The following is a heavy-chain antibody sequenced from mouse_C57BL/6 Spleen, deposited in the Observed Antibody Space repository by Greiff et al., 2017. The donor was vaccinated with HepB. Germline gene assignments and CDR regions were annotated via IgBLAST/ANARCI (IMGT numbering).Heavy chain of an antibody. CDR1: GYTFTSYW. V-gene: IGHV1-61*01. CDR2: TYPSDSET. Sequence: QVQLQQPGAELVRPGSSVKLSCKASGYTFTSYWMDWVKQRPGQGLEWIGNTYPSDSETHYNQKFKDKATLTVDKSSSTAYMQLSSLTSEDSAVYYCAIHSNYGEDYAMDYWGQGTSVTVSS. J-gene: IGHJ4*01. D-gene: IGHD2-5*01. CDR3: AIHSNYGEDYAMDY.